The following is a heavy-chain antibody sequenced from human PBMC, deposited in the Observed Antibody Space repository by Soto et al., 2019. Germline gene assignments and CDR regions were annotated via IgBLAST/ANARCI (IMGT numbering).Heavy chain of an antibody. CDR1: GGSFSGYY. Sequence: SETLSLTCAVYGGSFSGYYWSWIRQPPGKGLEWIGEINHSGSTNYNPSLKSRVTISVDTSKNQFSLKLSSVTAADTAVYYCARVRADYGGKRYDYWGQGTLVTVSS. V-gene: IGHV4-34*01. J-gene: IGHJ4*02. CDR3: ARVRADYGGKRYDY. D-gene: IGHD4-17*01. CDR2: INHSGST.